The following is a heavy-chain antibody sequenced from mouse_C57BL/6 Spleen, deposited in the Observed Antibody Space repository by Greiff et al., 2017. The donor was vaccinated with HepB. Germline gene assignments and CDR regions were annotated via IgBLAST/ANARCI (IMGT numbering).Heavy chain of an antibody. CDR3: ARDLYGSLAY. CDR2: INYDGSST. D-gene: IGHD1-1*01. CDR1: GFTFSDYY. J-gene: IGHJ3*01. Sequence: EVMLVESEGGLVQPGSSMKLSCTASGFTFSDYYMAWVRQVPEKGLEWVANINYDGSSTYYLDSLKSRFIISRDNAKNILYLQMSSLKSEDTATYYCARDLYGSLAYWGQGTLVTVSA. V-gene: IGHV5-16*01.